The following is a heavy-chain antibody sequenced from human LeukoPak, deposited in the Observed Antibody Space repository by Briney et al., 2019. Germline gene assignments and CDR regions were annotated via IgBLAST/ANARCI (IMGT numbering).Heavy chain of an antibody. J-gene: IGHJ1*01. Sequence: ASVKVSCKVSGYTLTELSMHWVRQAPGKGLEWMGGFDPEDGETIYAQKFQGRVTMTEDTSTDTAYMELSSLRSEDTAVYYCATDRPYDILTGYSLKFQHWVQGTLVTVSS. CDR1: GYTLTELS. CDR3: ATDRPYDILTGYSLKFQH. V-gene: IGHV1-24*01. D-gene: IGHD3-9*01. CDR2: FDPEDGET.